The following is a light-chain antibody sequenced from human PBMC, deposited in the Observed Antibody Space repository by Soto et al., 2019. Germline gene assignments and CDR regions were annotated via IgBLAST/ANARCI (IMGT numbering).Light chain of an antibody. J-gene: IGLJ2*01. Sequence: QSVLTQPASVSGSPGQSITISCTGTSSDIGGYNYVSWYQQHPGKAPKLMIYDVSNRPSGVSNRFSGSKSGNTASLTISGLQDEDESDYCCNSYTSSSPLVFGGGTKVTVL. V-gene: IGLV2-14*01. CDR2: DVS. CDR3: NSYTSSSPLV. CDR1: SSDIGGYNY.